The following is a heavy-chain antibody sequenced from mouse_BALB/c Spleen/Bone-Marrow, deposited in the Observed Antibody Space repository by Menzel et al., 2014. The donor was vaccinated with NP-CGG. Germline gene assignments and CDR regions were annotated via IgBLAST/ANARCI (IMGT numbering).Heavy chain of an antibody. CDR1: GFTFSSYG. Sequence: EVQLQQSGGDLVKPGGSLKLSCAASGFTFSSYGMSWVRRTPDKRLEWVATINNGGTYTYYPDSVKGRFTISRDNAKNTLYLQMSSLKSEDTAMYYCALNWDSAYWGQGTLVTVSA. V-gene: IGHV5-6*01. D-gene: IGHD4-1*02. CDR2: INNGGTYT. CDR3: ALNWDSAY. J-gene: IGHJ3*01.